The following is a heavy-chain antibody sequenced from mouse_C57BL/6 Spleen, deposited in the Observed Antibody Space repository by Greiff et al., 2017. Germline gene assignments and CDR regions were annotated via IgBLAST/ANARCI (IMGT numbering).Heavy chain of an antibody. J-gene: IGHJ4*01. CDR1: GYSFTDYT. CDR3: TRERGVLFYAMDY. CDR2: IHPNYGTT. Sequence: VQLQQSGPELVKPGASVKISCKASGYSFTDYTMNWVKQSTGKRLEWIGVIHPNYGTTSYNQKFKGKATLTVDQSSSTAYMQLNSLTSEDSAVYYCTRERGVLFYAMDYWGQGTSVTVSA. V-gene: IGHV1-39*01.